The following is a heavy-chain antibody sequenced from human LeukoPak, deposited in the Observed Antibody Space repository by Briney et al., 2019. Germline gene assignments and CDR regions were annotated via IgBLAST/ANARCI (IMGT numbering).Heavy chain of an antibody. J-gene: IGHJ4*02. V-gene: IGHV4-39*07. CDR1: GGSVYTGDYY. CDR3: GRENILATGDFDC. CDR2: LFYSGNM. D-gene: IGHD3-9*01. Sequence: SETLSLTCTVSGGSVYTGDYYWAWIRQPPGKALEWIGSLFYSGNMYYNPSLKSRVTISVDTSKNQFSLNLNSVTAADTAVYYCGRENILATGDFDCWGQGTLVPV.